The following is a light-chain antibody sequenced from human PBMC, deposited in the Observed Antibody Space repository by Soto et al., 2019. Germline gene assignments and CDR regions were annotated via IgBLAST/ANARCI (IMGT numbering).Light chain of an antibody. CDR1: RDIDNS. CDR3: QQYGSSGT. CDR2: AAS. Sequence: DIQVTQSPPSLSASVGDRVTITCRASRDIDNSLAWYQQVPGKAPKLLIYAASTLQSGVPSRFRGSGSGTDFTLTISRLEPEDFAVYYCQQYGSSGTFGQGTKVDIK. J-gene: IGKJ1*01. V-gene: IGKV1-27*01.